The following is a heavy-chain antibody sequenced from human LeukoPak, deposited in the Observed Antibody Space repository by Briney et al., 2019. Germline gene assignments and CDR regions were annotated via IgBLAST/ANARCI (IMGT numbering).Heavy chain of an antibody. J-gene: IGHJ4*02. CDR3: ANEEVPNDY. V-gene: IGHV3-23*01. CDR2: ISISADMT. Sequence: PGGSLRLSCEVSGFPFSSHAMSWVLQAPGRGLEWVSGISISADMTYYADSVQGRFIISRDNSKNTLYLQMDSLRVEDTAVYYCANEEVPNDYWGQGTLVTVSS. CDR1: GFPFSSHA. D-gene: IGHD4/OR15-4a*01.